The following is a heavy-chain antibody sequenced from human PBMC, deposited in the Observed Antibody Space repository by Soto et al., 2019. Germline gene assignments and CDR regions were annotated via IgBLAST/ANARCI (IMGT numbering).Heavy chain of an antibody. V-gene: IGHV4-39*01. D-gene: IGHD3-9*01. J-gene: IGHJ4*02. Sequence: QLQLQESGPGLVKPSETLSLTCTVSGGAVSSSSYYWGWVRQPPGKGLEWIGSVYYSGSTYYNPSLESRVTISVDKSKNQFSLKLMSLSAADTAVYYCGRLEGLATISYYFDYWGPGALVTVSS. CDR1: GGAVSSSSYY. CDR2: VYYSGST. CDR3: GRLEGLATISYYFDY.